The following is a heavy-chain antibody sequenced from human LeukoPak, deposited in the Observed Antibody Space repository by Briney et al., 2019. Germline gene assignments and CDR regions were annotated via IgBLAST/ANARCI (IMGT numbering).Heavy chain of an antibody. Sequence: SETLSLTCTVSGVSISSYYWSWIRQPPGKGLEWIGYIYYSGSTNYNPSLKSRVTISVDTSKNQFSLKLSSVTAADTAVYYCARHTAMAGDAFDIWGQGTMVTVSS. J-gene: IGHJ3*02. CDR2: IYYSGST. CDR3: ARHTAMAGDAFDI. D-gene: IGHD5-18*01. CDR1: GVSISSYY. V-gene: IGHV4-59*08.